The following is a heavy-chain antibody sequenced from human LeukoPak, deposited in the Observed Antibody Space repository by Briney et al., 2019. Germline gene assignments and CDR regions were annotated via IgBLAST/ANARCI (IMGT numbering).Heavy chain of an antibody. CDR3: ARGVSSSWYGYYYGMDV. CDR2: MNPNSGNT. CDR1: GYTFTSYD. V-gene: IGHV1-8*01. D-gene: IGHD6-13*01. J-gene: IGHJ6*02. Sequence: GASVKVSCKASGYTFTSYDINWVRQATGPGLEWMGWMNPNSGNTGYAQTVQGRVTMTRNNSISTAYMELSSLRSEDTAVYYCARGVSSSWYGYYYGMDVWGQGTTVTVSS.